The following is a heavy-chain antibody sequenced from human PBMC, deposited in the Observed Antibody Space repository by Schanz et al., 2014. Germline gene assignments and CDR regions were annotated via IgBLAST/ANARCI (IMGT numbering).Heavy chain of an antibody. Sequence: EVQLVESGGDLVQPGRSLRLSCAASGFTVSSNYMSWVRQAPGKGLEWVAVIYSGGSTFYTDSVKGRFTISRDNSKNTLYLQMNSLIAEDTAVYYCAKCIGWYGRCAFDIWGQGTMVTVSS. D-gene: IGHD6-19*01. CDR3: AKCIGWYGRCAFDI. CDR2: IYSGGST. CDR1: GFTVSSNY. V-gene: IGHV3-53*01. J-gene: IGHJ3*02.